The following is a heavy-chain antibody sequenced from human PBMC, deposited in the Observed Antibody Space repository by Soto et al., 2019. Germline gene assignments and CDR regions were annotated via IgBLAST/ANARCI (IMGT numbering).Heavy chain of an antibody. D-gene: IGHD2-8*02. J-gene: IGHJ4*02. CDR1: GGSVNSGSYY. CDR2: VYGSESF. V-gene: IGHV4-61*03. CDR3: ARGAYGLVD. Sequence: LALTCNVSGGSVNSGSYYWTWIRQPPGKRLEWIGYVYGSESFNYNPSLKSRVTISVDTSTNHFAVRLKSVTAADTANYSCARGAYGLVDWGPGTMLTVSS.